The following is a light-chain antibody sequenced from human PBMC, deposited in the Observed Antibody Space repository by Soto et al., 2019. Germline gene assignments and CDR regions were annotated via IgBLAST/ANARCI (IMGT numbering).Light chain of an antibody. CDR3: QQRSNWPGT. J-gene: IGKJ1*01. CDR1: QSVRTS. V-gene: IGKV3-11*01. CDR2: DAS. Sequence: EIVLTQSPATLSLSPGERATLSCRASQSVRTSLAWYQQQPGQAPRLLIYDASNSATGIPARFSGSGSGTAFTLTISSLQPKDVAVYYCQQRSNWPGTFGQGTKVEI.